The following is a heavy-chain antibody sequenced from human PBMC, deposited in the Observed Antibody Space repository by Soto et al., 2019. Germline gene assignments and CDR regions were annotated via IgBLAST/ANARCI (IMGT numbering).Heavy chain of an antibody. V-gene: IGHV3-72*01. Sequence: GSLRLSCAASGFTFSDHYMDWVRQAPGKGLEWVGRTRNKANSYTTEYAASVKGRFTISRDDSKNSLYLQMNSLKTEDTAVYYCARGYCSNGVCYRYIDLWGRGTLVTVSS. CDR1: GFTFSDHY. CDR2: TRNKANSYTT. CDR3: ARGYCSNGVCYRYIDL. J-gene: IGHJ2*01. D-gene: IGHD2-8*01.